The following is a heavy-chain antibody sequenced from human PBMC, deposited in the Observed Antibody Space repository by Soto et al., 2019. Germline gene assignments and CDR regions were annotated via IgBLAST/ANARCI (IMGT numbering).Heavy chain of an antibody. D-gene: IGHD3-22*01. Sequence: SETLSLTCTVSGGSISGYYWSWIRQPPGKGLEWIGYFYYSGSTSYNPSLRSRLTISVDTSKNQFSLRLTSVTAADTAVYYCAREDSSGYKVFDCWGQGTLVTGSS. CDR2: FYYSGST. J-gene: IGHJ4*02. CDR3: AREDSSGYKVFDC. V-gene: IGHV4-59*01. CDR1: GGSISGYY.